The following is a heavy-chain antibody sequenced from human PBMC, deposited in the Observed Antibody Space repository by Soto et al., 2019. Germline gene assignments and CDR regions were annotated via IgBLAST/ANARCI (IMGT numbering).Heavy chain of an antibody. V-gene: IGHV3-23*01. J-gene: IGHJ4*02. CDR3: AKVSSSWYAGFFDL. Sequence: GGSLRLSCTASGETFSRHAMTWVRQAPGKGLEWVSGLSDSGGSIYYADSVKGRFTISRDNSMNTLYLQMNTLRAEDTAIYYCAKVSSSWYAGFFDLWGQGTLVTVSS. CDR2: LSDSGGSI. D-gene: IGHD6-13*01. CDR1: GETFSRHA.